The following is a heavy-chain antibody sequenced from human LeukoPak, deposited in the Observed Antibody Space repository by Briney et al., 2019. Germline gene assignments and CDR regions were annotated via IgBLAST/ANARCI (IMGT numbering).Heavy chain of an antibody. Sequence: SETLSLTCTVSGGSLSTYYWSWLRRPPGKGLEWVGYGYFTGSPKYNPSLKTRVTISQDTSKNQFFLNLRSVTAADTAVYYCARGPFPNYYGSGSFELWGQGALVTVSS. CDR2: GYFTGSP. J-gene: IGHJ4*02. CDR1: GGSLSTYY. D-gene: IGHD3-10*01. V-gene: IGHV4-59*12. CDR3: ARGPFPNYYGSGSFEL.